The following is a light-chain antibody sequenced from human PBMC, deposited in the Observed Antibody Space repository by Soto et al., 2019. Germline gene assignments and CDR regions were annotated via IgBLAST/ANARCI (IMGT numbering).Light chain of an antibody. CDR3: QQYNNWPFT. Sequence: ESVLTQSPATLSLSPGERATLSCRASPSVSNSLAWYQHKPGQAPRLLIYDASNRATGVPTRFSGSGSGTEFTLTISSLQSEDFAVYYCQQYNNWPFTFGPGTKVDIK. J-gene: IGKJ3*01. V-gene: IGKV3-11*01. CDR2: DAS. CDR1: PSVSNS.